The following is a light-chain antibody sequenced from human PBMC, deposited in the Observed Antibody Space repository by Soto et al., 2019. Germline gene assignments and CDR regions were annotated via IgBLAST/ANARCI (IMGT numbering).Light chain of an antibody. Sequence: EIVLTQSPGTLSLSPGERATLSCRASQSVSSSYLAWYQQKPGQAPRLLIYGASSRATGIPDRFSGSGSGTXFTXXISRLEPEDFAVYXCQQYGSSPTFGGGTKVEIK. J-gene: IGKJ4*01. CDR2: GAS. CDR3: QQYGSSPT. CDR1: QSVSSSY. V-gene: IGKV3-20*01.